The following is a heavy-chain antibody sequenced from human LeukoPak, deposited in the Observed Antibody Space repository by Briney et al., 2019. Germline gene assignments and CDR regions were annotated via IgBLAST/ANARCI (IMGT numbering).Heavy chain of an antibody. D-gene: IGHD6-25*01. CDR3: ARGAAGYYYYMDV. CDR2: INPNSGGT. CDR1: GHTFTGYY. J-gene: IGHJ6*03. V-gene: IGHV1-2*02. Sequence: GASVKVSCKASGHTFTGYYMHWVRQAPGQGLEWMGWINPNSGGTNYAQKFQGRVTMTRDTSISTAYMELSRLRSDDTAVYYCARGAAGYYYYMDVWGKGTTVTVSS.